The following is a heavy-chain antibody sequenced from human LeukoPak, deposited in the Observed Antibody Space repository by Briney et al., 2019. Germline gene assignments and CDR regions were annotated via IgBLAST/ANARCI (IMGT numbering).Heavy chain of an antibody. D-gene: IGHD3-22*01. V-gene: IGHV3-21*01. J-gene: IGHJ4*02. Sequence: PGGSLRLSCAASGFTFSSYSMNWVRQAPGKGLEWISSISSSSSYIYYADSVKGRFTISRDNAKHSLYLQMNSLRAEDTAVYYCARAYYYDSSGYYHDYWGQGTLVTVSS. CDR1: GFTFSSYS. CDR3: ARAYYYDSSGYYHDY. CDR2: ISSSSSYI.